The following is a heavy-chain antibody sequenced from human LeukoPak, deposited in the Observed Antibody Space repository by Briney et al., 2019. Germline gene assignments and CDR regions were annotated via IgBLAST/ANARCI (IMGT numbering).Heavy chain of an antibody. Sequence: PGRSLRLSCAASGFTFDDYAMHWVRQAPGKGLEWVSGISWNSGSIGYADSVKGRFTISRDNAKNSLYLQMNSLRAEDVALYYCAKANGATTVTTLFDYWGQGTLVTVSS. CDR1: GFTFDDYA. V-gene: IGHV3-9*03. CDR2: ISWNSGSI. D-gene: IGHD4-17*01. J-gene: IGHJ4*02. CDR3: AKANGATTVTTLFDY.